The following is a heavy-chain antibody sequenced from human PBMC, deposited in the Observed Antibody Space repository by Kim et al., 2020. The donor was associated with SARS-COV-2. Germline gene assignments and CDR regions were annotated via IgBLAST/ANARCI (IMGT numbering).Heavy chain of an antibody. D-gene: IGHD2-2*01. CDR3: ARHIVVVLATDDYYYYYYM. J-gene: IGHJ6*03. V-gene: IGHV1-69*04. CDR2: IIPILGIA. Sequence: SGKVSCKASGGTFSSYAISWVRQAPGQGLEWMGRIIPILGIANYAQKFQGRVPITADKSTSTAYMELSSLRSEDTAVYYCARHIVVVLATDDYYYYYYM. CDR1: GGTFSSYA.